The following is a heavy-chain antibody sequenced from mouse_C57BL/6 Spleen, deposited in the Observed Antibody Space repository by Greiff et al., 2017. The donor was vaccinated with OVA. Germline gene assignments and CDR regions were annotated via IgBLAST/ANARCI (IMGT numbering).Heavy chain of an antibody. V-gene: IGHV1-26*01. CDR1: GYTFTDYY. Sequence: EVQLQQSGPELVKPGASVKISCKASGYTFTDYYMNWVKQSHGKSLEWIGDINPNNGGTSYNQKFKGKATLTVDKSSSTAYMELRSLTSEDSAVYYCAREKQLRQFAYWGQGTLVTVSA. CDR3: AREKQLRQFAY. CDR2: INPNNGGT. J-gene: IGHJ3*01. D-gene: IGHD3-2*02.